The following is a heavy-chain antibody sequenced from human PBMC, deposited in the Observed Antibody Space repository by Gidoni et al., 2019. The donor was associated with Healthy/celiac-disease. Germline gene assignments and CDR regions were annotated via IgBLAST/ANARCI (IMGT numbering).Heavy chain of an antibody. CDR2: IWYDGSNK. CDR3: ARGLIAADVDY. D-gene: IGHD6-25*01. Sequence: QVQLVESGGGVVQPGRSLRLVCAASGFTFSSYGKHWVRQAPGKGLEWVAVIWYDGSNKYYADSVKGRFTISRDNSKNTLYLQMNSLRAEDTAVYYCARGLIAADVDYWGQGTLVTVSS. CDR1: GFTFSSYG. J-gene: IGHJ4*02. V-gene: IGHV3-33*01.